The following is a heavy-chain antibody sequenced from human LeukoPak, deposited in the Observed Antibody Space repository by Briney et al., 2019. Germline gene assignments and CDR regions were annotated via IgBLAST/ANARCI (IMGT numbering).Heavy chain of an antibody. CDR2: MRYDGSNR. CDR3: AELGITMIGGV. D-gene: IGHD3-10*02. Sequence: PGGSLRLSCAASGFTFSSYGMHWVRQAPGKGLKWVAFMRYDGSNRNYADSVKGRFTISRDNSKNTLYLQMNSLRAEDTAVYYCAELGITMIGGVWGKGTTVTISS. CDR1: GFTFSSYG. V-gene: IGHV3-30*02. J-gene: IGHJ6*04.